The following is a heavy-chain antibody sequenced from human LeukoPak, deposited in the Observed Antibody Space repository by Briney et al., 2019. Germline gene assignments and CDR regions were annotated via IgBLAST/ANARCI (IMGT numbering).Heavy chain of an antibody. CDR1: GGSISSYY. CDR3: ARGAHYDFWTGSPGWYFDL. V-gene: IGHV4-59*01. Sequence: SETLSLTCTVSGGSISSYYWSWIRQPPGKGLEWMGYIYYSGSTNYNPSLKSRVTISVDTSKNQFSLKLSSVTAADTAVYYCARGAHYDFWTGSPGWYFDLWGLCTLVTVSS. J-gene: IGHJ2*01. CDR2: IYYSGST. D-gene: IGHD3-3*01.